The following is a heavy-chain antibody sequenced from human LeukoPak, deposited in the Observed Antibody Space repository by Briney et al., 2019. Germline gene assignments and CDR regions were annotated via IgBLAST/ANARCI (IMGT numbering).Heavy chain of an antibody. J-gene: IGHJ5*02. CDR2: INHSGST. CDR1: GGSFSGYY. CDR3: ASGLAVAGTP. V-gene: IGHV4-34*01. D-gene: IGHD6-19*01. Sequence: PSETLSLTCAVYGGSFSGYYWSWIRQPPGKGLEWIGEINHSGSTNYNPSLKSRVTISVDTSKNQFSLKLSSVTAADTAVYYCASGLAVAGTPWGQGTLVTVSS.